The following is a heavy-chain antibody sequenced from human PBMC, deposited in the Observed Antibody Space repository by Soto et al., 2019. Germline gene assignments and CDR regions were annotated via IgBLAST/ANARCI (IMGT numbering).Heavy chain of an antibody. Sequence: SETRSLTCAGSAGSMTRSCHWAWSRQPAASGLEWVASIYHSGTTYYNPSLKSRVTISVDTSKNQFSLNLRSVTAADSDVYYCARQGGAASRSSCPSWGQAPLVT. J-gene: IGHJ5*02. CDR3: ARQGGAASRSSCPS. CDR2: IYHSGTT. V-gene: IGHV4-38-2*01. CDR1: AGSMTRSCH. D-gene: IGHD6-13*01.